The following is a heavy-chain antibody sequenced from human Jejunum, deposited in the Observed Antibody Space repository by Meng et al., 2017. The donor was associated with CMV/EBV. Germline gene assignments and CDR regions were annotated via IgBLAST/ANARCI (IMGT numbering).Heavy chain of an antibody. J-gene: IGHJ5*02. CDR1: GGSISDANYY. D-gene: IGHD6-6*01. CDR2: IYYSGLT. V-gene: IGHV4-39*01. Sequence: SGGSISDANYYWGWFRQTPGKGLEWIASIYYSGLTYFNPSLQSRVTISVETSRNQFFLRLTSVTAAEMGVYYCARLVASRPGGGHLVTWGQGTLVTVSS. CDR3: ARLVASRPGGGHLVT.